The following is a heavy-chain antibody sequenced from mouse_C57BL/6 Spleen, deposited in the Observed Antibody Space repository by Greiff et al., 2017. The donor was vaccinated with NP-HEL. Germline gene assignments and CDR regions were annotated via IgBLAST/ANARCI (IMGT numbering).Heavy chain of an antibody. V-gene: IGHV1-55*01. D-gene: IGHD1-1*01. J-gene: IGHJ1*03. Sequence: QVQLQQPGAELVKPGASVKMSCKASGYTFTSYWITWVKQRPGQGLEWIGDIYPGSGSTNYNAKFKSKATLTVDTSSSTAYMQLSSLTSEDSAVYYCARDYYGSSYGWYFDVWGTGTTVTVSS. CDR1: GYTFTSYW. CDR3: ARDYYGSSYGWYFDV. CDR2: IYPGSGST.